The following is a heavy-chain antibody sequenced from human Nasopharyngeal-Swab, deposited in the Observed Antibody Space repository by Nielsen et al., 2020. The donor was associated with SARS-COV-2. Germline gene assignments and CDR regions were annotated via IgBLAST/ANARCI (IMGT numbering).Heavy chain of an antibody. J-gene: IGHJ5*02. Sequence: WVRQEPGQGLEWMGVITPSGGATNYARKFRGRVTMTRDPSTSTVYLDLSSLKSEDTAVYFCASEPGGMAAPGKHFDPWGQGTLVTVSS. CDR3: ASEPGGMAAPGKHFDP. CDR2: ITPSGGAT. V-gene: IGHV1-46*01. D-gene: IGHD6-13*01.